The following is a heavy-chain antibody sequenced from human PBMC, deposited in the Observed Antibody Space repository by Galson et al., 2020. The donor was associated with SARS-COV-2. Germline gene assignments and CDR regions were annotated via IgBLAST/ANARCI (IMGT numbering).Heavy chain of an antibody. Sequence: SGHTLVKPTQTLTLTCTFSGFSLSTSGMCVSWIRQPPGKALEWLALIDWDDDKYYSTSLKTRLTISKDTSKNQVVLTMTNMDPVDTATYYCARIRYDILTGYHYGMDVWGQGTTVTVSS. CDR1: GFSLSTSGMC. J-gene: IGHJ6*02. V-gene: IGHV2-70*01. D-gene: IGHD3-9*01. CDR3: ARIRYDILTGYHYGMDV. CDR2: IDWDDDK.